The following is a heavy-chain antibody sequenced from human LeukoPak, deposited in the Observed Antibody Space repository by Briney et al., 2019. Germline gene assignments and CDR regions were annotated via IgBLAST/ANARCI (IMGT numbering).Heavy chain of an antibody. J-gene: IGHJ4*02. CDR3: ARAGDITIFGVVVFDY. Sequence: GGSLRLSCAASGFTFSSYAMHWVRQAPGKGLEYVSAISSNGGSTYYANSVKGRFTISRDNSKNTLYLQMGSLRAEDTAVYYCARAGDITIFGVVVFDYWGQGTVVTVSS. D-gene: IGHD3-3*01. CDR2: ISSNGGST. V-gene: IGHV3-64*01. CDR1: GFTFSSYA.